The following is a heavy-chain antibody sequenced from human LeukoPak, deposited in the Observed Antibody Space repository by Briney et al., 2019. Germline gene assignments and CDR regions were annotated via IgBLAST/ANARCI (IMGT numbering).Heavy chain of an antibody. CDR3: ARDSPDIVATIEAFDI. D-gene: IGHD5-12*01. CDR1: GFTFSSYS. J-gene: IGHJ3*02. Sequence: PGGSLRLSCAASGFTFSSYSMNWVRQAPGKGLEWVSPISSGSSYIYYADSVKGRFTISRDNAKNSLYLQMNSLRAEDTAVYYCARDSPDIVATIEAFDIWGQGTMVTVSS. CDR2: ISSGSSYI. V-gene: IGHV3-21*01.